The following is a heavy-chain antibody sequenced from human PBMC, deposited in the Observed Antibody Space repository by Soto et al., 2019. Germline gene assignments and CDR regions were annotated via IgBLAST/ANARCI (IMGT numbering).Heavy chain of an antibody. V-gene: IGHV3-33*01. CDR2: IWYDGSSK. CDR3: AREPYSDYVMDV. J-gene: IGHJ6*02. Sequence: QTGGSLRLSCAASGFIFSSHGMHWVRQAPGKGLEWVAVIWYDGSSKFYADSVKGRFTISRDNSKNTLYLPINSLRAEDTAVYYCAREPYSDYVMDVWGQGTPVTVSS. D-gene: IGHD3-16*01. CDR1: GFIFSSHG.